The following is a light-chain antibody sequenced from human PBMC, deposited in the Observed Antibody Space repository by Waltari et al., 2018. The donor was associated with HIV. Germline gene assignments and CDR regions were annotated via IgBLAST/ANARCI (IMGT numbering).Light chain of an antibody. CDR3: AAWDDNLDAYV. CDR1: SSNIGSNT. V-gene: IGLV1-44*01. J-gene: IGLJ1*01. Sequence: QSVLTQPPSASATPGQRFTISCSGSSSNIGSNTVNWYQQFSGTAPKLLISSNDQRPSGVPDRFSGSQSGTSASLAITGLQSEDEADYYCAAWDDNLDAYVFGTGTKVTVL. CDR2: SND.